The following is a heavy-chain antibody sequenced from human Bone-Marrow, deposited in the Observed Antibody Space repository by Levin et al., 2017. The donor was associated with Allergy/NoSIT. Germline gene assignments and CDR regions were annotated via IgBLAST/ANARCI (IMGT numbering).Heavy chain of an antibody. Sequence: SETLSLTCSVSGDSFTRTSSYWGWIRQPPGKGLEWIGSIHYSGSTYYNPSLKSRVTVSVDTSKNQFSLRLTSVTAADTAVYYCPRLNYTDSLNFHGMDVWGQGTTVTVSS. CDR3: PRLNYTDSLNFHGMDV. CDR1: GDSFTRTSSY. CDR2: IHYSGST. D-gene: IGHD4-17*01. V-gene: IGHV4-39*01. J-gene: IGHJ6*02.